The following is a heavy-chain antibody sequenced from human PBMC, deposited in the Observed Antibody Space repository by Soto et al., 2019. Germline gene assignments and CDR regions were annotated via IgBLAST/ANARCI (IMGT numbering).Heavy chain of an antibody. J-gene: IGHJ5*02. D-gene: IGHD6-13*01. CDR2: IYYSGST. V-gene: IGHV4-39*01. Sequence: SETLSLTCTVSGGSISSSSYYWGWIRQPPGKGLEWIGSIYYSGSTYYNPSLKSRVTISVDTSKNQFSLKLSSVTAADTAVYYCAAHMAAAGKLYWFDPWGQGTLVTVSS. CDR3: AAHMAAAGKLYWFDP. CDR1: GGSISSSSYY.